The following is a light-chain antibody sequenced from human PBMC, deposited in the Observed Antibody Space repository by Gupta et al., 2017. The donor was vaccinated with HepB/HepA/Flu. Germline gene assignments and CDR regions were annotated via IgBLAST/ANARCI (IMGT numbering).Light chain of an antibody. CDR2: GTS. CDR3: QQYGSSPWT. V-gene: IGKV3-20*01. J-gene: IGKJ1*01. CDR1: QSVSSSY. Sequence: DIVLTQSPGTLSLSPGERATLSCRASQSVSSSYLAWYQQKPGQAPRLLIYGTSSRAPGIPDRFSGSGSGTDFTLTISSLEPEDFAVYYCQQYGSSPWTFGHGTTVEI.